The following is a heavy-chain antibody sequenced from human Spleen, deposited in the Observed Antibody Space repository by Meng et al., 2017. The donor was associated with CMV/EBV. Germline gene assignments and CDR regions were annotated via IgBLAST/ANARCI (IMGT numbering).Heavy chain of an antibody. D-gene: IGHD3-22*01. CDR2: INSDGSST. V-gene: IGHV3-74*01. J-gene: IGHJ4*02. CDR3: ARGSEGIGYYGRFDY. CDR1: GFTFSSYW. Sequence: SGFTFSSYWMHWVRQAPGKGLVWVSRINSDGSSTSYADSVKGRFTISRDNAKNTLYLQMNSLRAEDTAVYYCARGSEGIGYYGRFDYWGQGTLVTVSS.